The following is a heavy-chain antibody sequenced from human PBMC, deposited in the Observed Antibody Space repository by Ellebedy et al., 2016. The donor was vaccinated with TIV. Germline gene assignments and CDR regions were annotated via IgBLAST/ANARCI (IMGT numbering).Heavy chain of an antibody. CDR1: GFIFSNYW. J-gene: IGHJ4*02. D-gene: IGHD2/OR15-2a*01. CDR3: ASLLCQGTDY. Sequence: PGGSLRLSCTASGFIFSNYWMSWVRQAPGKGLEWVANIKDDGRGKYYVDSVKGRFTISRDNANNSLYLQMNDLRVEDTAVYYCASLLCQGTDYWGQGTLVSVSS. CDR2: IKDDGRGK. V-gene: IGHV3-7*01.